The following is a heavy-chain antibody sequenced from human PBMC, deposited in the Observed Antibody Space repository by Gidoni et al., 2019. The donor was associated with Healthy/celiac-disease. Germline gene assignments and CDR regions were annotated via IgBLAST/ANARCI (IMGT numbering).Heavy chain of an antibody. CDR1: GFTFDDYA. J-gene: IGHJ4*02. D-gene: IGHD3-16*02. Sequence: EVQLVESGGGLVLPGRSLRTSCAAPGFTFDDYAMPWVGQAPGKGLEWVSGISWNSGSIGYADSEKGRFTISRDNAKNSLYLQMNSLRAEDTALYYCAKGPKPMITFEGVIAAGFDYWGQGTLVTVSS. V-gene: IGHV3-9*01. CDR2: ISWNSGSI. CDR3: AKGPKPMITFEGVIAAGFDY.